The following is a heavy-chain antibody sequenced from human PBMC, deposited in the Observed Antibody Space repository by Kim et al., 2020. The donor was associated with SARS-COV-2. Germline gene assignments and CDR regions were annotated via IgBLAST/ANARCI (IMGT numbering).Heavy chain of an antibody. V-gene: IGHV3-23*01. D-gene: IGHD6-25*01. Sequence: GSTSTAATVKGRFTRSRDKYKNTPDLQMNCLGAEDTPVYYCARGAPALDYWGQGTLVTVSS. CDR2: GST. J-gene: IGHJ4*01. CDR3: ARGAPALDY.